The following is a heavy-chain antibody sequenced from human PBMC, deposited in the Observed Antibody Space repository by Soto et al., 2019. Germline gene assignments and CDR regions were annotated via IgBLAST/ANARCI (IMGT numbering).Heavy chain of an antibody. CDR2: INHSGST. J-gene: IGHJ5*02. Sequence: QVQLQQWGAGLLKPSETLSITCAVYGGSFSGYYWSWIRQPPGKGLGGIGEINHSGSTNYNPSLMSRVTISVDTSKNQFSLKLSSVTAADTAVYYCGREGAATLNLFDPWGQGTLVTVSS. D-gene: IGHD1-26*01. CDR3: GREGAATLNLFDP. V-gene: IGHV4-34*01. CDR1: GGSFSGYY.